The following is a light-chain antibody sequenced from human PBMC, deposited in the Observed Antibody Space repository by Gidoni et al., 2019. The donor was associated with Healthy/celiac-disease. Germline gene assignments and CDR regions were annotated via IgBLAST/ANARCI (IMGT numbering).Light chain of an antibody. CDR3: QQRSNWPPFT. CDR1: QSVSSY. Sequence: EIVLTQPPATLSLSPGERATLSCRASQSVSSYLAWYQQKPGQAPRLLIYDASNRATGIPARCSGSGSGTDFTLTISSLEPEEFAVYYCQQRSNWPPFTFGPGTKVDIK. J-gene: IGKJ3*01. V-gene: IGKV3-11*01. CDR2: DAS.